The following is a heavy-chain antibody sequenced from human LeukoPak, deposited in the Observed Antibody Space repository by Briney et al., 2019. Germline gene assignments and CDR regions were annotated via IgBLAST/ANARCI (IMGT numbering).Heavy chain of an antibody. J-gene: IGHJ3*02. CDR2: IYYSGST. V-gene: IGHV4-61*01. Sequence: SETLSLTCTVSGGSVSSGSYYWSWIRQPPGKGLEWIAYIYYSGSTNYNPSLKSRVTISVDTSKNQFSLKLSSVTAADTAVYYCARYKRHSDAFDIWGQGTMVTVSS. CDR3: ARYKRHSDAFDI. CDR1: GGSVSSGSYY. D-gene: IGHD1-14*01.